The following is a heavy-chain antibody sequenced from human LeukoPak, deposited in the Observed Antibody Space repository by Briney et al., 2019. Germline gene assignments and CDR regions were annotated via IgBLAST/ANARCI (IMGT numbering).Heavy chain of an antibody. CDR2: IYYSGST. CDR1: GGSISSGGYY. D-gene: IGHD4-17*01. CDR3: ARVTTVTTSFHFDY. J-gene: IGHJ4*02. V-gene: IGHV4-30-4*01. Sequence: SETLSLTCTVSGGSISSGGYYWSWIRQPPGEGLEWIGYIYYSGSTYYHPSLKSRVTISLDASKNQFSLKLSSVTAADTAVYYCARVTTVTTSFHFDYWGQGTLVTVSS.